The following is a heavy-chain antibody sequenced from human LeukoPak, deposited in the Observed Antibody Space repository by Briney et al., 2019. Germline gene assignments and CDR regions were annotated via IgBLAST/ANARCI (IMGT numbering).Heavy chain of an antibody. J-gene: IGHJ4*02. CDR2: IKQDGSEK. CDR3: AREGVVAAGDY. CDR1: GFTFSSYW. V-gene: IGHV3-7*01. Sequence: GGSLRLSCAASGFTFSSYWMRWVRQAPGKGLEWVANIKQDGSEKNYVDSVKGRFTISRDNGKNALYLLMDSLRAEDTAVYYCAREGVVAAGDYWGQGTLVTVSS. D-gene: IGHD2-15*01.